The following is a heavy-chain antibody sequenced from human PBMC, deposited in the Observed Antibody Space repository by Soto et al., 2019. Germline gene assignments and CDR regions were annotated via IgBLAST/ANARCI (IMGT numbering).Heavy chain of an antibody. CDR1: GYSFTSYW. CDR2: IYPGDSDT. CDR3: ARAMGDVWWLHNFDY. Sequence: GESLKISCKGSGYSFTSYWIGWVRQMPGKGLEWMGIIYPGDSDTRYSPSFQGQVTISADKSISTAYLQWSSLKASDTAMYYCARAMGDVWWLHNFDYWGQGTLVTVSS. V-gene: IGHV5-51*01. D-gene: IGHD5-12*01. J-gene: IGHJ4*02.